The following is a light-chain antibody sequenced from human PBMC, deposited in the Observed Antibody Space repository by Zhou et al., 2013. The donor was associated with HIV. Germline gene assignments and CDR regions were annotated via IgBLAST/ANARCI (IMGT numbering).Light chain of an antibody. J-gene: IGKJ1*01. CDR3: HQFDSFPWT. CDR1: HDMSTY. V-gene: IGKV1-9*01. CDR2: AAS. Sequence: DIQLTQSPSFLSASVGDRVTITCRASHDMSTYLAWYQQKPGRAPKLLIYAASTLQSGVPSRFSGSGSGTDFTLTISSLQPGDFATYYCHQFDSFPWTFGQGTKVEIK.